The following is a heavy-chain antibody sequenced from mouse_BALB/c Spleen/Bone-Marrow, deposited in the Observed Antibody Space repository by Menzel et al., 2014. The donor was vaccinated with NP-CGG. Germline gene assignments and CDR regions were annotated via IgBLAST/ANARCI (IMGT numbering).Heavy chain of an antibody. CDR1: GFSLTSYG. CDR3: ARYGNILDY. Sequence: QVQLQQSGPGLVQPSQSLSITCTVFGFSLTSYGVHWVRQSPGKGLEWLGVIWSGGSTDYNAAFISRLSISKDNSKSQVFFKMNSLQVNDTAIYYCARYGNILDYWGQGTTFTVSS. V-gene: IGHV2-2*02. D-gene: IGHD1-1*01. CDR2: IWSGGST. J-gene: IGHJ2*01.